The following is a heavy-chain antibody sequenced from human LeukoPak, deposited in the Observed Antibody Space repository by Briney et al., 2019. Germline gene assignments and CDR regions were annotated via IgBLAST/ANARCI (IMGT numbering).Heavy chain of an antibody. Sequence: ASVKVSCKVSAYTLTELSMHWVRQAPGKGLEWMGGFDPEDGETIYAQKFQGRVTMTEDTSTDTAYMELSSLRSQDTAVYYCAREVGIRGHFDYWGRGTPVTVSS. CDR2: FDPEDGET. V-gene: IGHV1-24*01. CDR3: AREVGIRGHFDY. CDR1: AYTLTELS. J-gene: IGHJ4*02. D-gene: IGHD1-26*01.